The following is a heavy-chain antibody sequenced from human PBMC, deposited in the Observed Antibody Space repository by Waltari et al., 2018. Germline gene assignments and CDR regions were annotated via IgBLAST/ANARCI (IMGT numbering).Heavy chain of an antibody. J-gene: IGHJ4*02. CDR2: IYYSGST. CDR3: ASRIVGATYFDY. V-gene: IGHV4-59*08. CDR1: GGSISSYY. Sequence: QVQLQESGPGLVKPSETLSLTCTVSGGSISSYYWSWIRQPPGKGLEWIGYIYYSGSTNYNPSLKSRVTISVDTSKNQFSLKLSSVTAADTAVYYCASRIVGATYFDYWGQGTLVTVSS. D-gene: IGHD1-26*01.